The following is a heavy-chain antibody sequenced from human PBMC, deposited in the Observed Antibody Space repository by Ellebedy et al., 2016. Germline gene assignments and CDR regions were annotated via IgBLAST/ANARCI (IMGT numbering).Heavy chain of an antibody. CDR3: ARTTAAAGTLDY. Sequence: GSLRLSXTVSGYSISSGYYWSWIRQPPGKGLEWIGEINHSGSTNYNPSLKSRVTISVDTSKNQFSLKLSSVTAADTAVYYCARTTAAAGTLDYWGQGTLVTVSS. CDR2: INHSGST. D-gene: IGHD6-13*01. V-gene: IGHV4-38-2*02. J-gene: IGHJ4*02. CDR1: GYSISSGYY.